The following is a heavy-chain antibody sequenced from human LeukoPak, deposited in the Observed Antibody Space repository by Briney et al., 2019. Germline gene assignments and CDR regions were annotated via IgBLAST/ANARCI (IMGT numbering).Heavy chain of an antibody. Sequence: SETLSLTCTVSGGSISSYYWSWIRQPAGKGLEWIGRIYTSGSTNYNPSLKSRLTISVDTSKNQFSLKLSSVTAADTAVYYCARFYYDSTGYGFDPWGQGILVTVSS. V-gene: IGHV4-4*07. J-gene: IGHJ5*02. CDR3: ARFYYDSTGYGFDP. CDR2: IYTSGST. D-gene: IGHD3-22*01. CDR1: GGSISSYY.